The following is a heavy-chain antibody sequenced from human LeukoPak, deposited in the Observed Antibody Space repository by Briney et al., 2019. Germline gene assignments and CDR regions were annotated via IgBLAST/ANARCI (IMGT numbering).Heavy chain of an antibody. V-gene: IGHV3-23*01. J-gene: IGHJ3*01. D-gene: IGHD2-21*02. CDR1: GFTFYTYA. CDR2: ISGRGRNT. CDR3: AKDLLYGGDSRDRGAFDG. Sequence: AGGSLRLSCAASGFTFYTYAMNWVRQAPGKGLEWVSAISGRGRNTYYADSAKDKFTISRDNSNNMVYLQMHSLPADDTAVYSCAKDLLYGGDSRDRGAFDGWGQGTMVTVSS.